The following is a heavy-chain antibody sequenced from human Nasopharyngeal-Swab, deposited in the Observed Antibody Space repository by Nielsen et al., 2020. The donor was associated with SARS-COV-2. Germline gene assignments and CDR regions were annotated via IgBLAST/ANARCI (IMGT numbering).Heavy chain of an antibody. D-gene: IGHD6-19*01. J-gene: IGHJ4*02. V-gene: IGHV4-59*01. CDR2: IYYSGST. Sequence: WIRQPPGKGLEWIGYIYYSGSTNYNPSLRSRVTISVDTSKNRFSLKLSSVTAADTAVYYCARDMGESSGWPDPFDYWGQGTLVTVSS. CDR3: ARDMGESSGWPDPFDY.